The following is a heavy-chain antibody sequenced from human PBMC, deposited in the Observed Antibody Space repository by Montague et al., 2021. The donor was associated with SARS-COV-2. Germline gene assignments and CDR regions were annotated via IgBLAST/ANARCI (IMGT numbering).Heavy chain of an antibody. CDR3: ARTHYDILPGYYYDMDV. Sequence: PALVTPTQTLTLTCTLSGFSLSTSGMCVSWIRQPPGKALEWLARIDWDDDKYYSTSLKTRLTISKDTSKNQVVLTMTNMDPVDTATYYCARTHYDILPGYYYDMDVWGQGTTVTVSS. V-gene: IGHV2-70*11. CDR2: IDWDDDK. J-gene: IGHJ6*02. D-gene: IGHD3-9*01. CDR1: GFSLSTSGMC.